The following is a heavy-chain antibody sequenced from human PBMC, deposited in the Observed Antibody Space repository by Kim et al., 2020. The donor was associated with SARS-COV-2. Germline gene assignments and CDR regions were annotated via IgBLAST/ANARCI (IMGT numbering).Heavy chain of an antibody. Sequence: GGSLRLSCAASGFTFSTYWMSWVRQAPGKGLEWVANIKEDGSEKFYVDSVKGRFTISRDNAKKSIYMQMDSLRGEDTAVYYCARRVRGVFGWFDPWGQGT. J-gene: IGHJ5*02. CDR3: ARRVRGVFGWFDP. CDR2: IKEDGSEK. V-gene: IGHV3-7*01. CDR1: GFTFSTYW. D-gene: IGHD3-10*01.